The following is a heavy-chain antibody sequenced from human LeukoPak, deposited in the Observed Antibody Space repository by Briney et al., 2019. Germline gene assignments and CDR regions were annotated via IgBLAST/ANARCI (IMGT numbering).Heavy chain of an antibody. CDR1: GFTFDDYA. Sequence: QSGSSLTLSCSPSGFTFDDYAMHWVRQAPGKGLEWVSGISWNSSSIGISVSVKGPFTISRENAKYSLYLQRTSLRAEERGLYYWAKAPMESAFDIWGQGIMV. J-gene: IGHJ3*02. CDR2: ISWNSSSI. CDR3: AKAPMESAFDI. D-gene: IGHD1-1*01. V-gene: IGHV3-9*01.